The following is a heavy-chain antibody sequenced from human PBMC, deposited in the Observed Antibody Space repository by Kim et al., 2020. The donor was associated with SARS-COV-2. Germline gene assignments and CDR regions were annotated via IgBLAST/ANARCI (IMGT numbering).Heavy chain of an antibody. J-gene: IGHJ3*02. CDR2: IYYSGST. CDR3: ARENSDFWSGHYAFDI. D-gene: IGHD3-3*01. CDR1: GGSISSYY. Sequence: SETLSLTCTVSGGSISSYYWSWIRQPPGKGLEWIGYIYYSGSTNYNPSLKSRVTISVDTSKNQFSLKLSSVTAADTAVYYCARENSDFWSGHYAFDIWGQGTMVTVSS. V-gene: IGHV4-59*13.